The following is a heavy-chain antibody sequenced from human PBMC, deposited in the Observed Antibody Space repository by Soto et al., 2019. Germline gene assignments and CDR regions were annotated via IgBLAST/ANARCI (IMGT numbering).Heavy chain of an antibody. Sequence: EEQLVESGGGLVKPGGSLRLSCAASGFTFSNAWMSWVRQAPGKGLEWVGRIKSKINGGTTDSVAPVKDRFSISRDDSKNTLYLQMNSLKTEDTAVYYCATGSTGFARYFDLWGRGTLVTVSS. D-gene: IGHD2-8*02. CDR2: IKSKINGGTT. CDR1: GFTFSNAW. J-gene: IGHJ2*01. CDR3: ATGSTGFARYFDL. V-gene: IGHV3-15*01.